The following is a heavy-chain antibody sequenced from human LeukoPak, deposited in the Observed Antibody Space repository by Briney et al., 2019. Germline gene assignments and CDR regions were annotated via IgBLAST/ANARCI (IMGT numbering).Heavy chain of an antibody. V-gene: IGHV3-33*01. CDR2: IWYNGSTT. CDR1: GFTVSSSG. J-gene: IGHJ5*02. D-gene: IGHD3-10*01. CDR3: ASLRAGNNWFDP. Sequence: SGGSLRLSCSVSGFTVSSSGVYWVRHAPGKGLGWVAVIWYNGSTTYYAGSVKGEFTISRDNSKNTLYLQMTSRRAEDTAVYYWASLRAGNNWFDPWGQGTLVTVSS.